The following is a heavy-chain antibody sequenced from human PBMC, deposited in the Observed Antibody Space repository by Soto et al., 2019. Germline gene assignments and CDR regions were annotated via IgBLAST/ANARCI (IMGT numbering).Heavy chain of an antibody. CDR3: GKEVERVSLTRVAGDYAMDV. CDR1: GFIFDNFG. D-gene: IGHD3-3*01. CDR2: ISRDGGTI. V-gene: IGHV3-30*18. J-gene: IGHJ6*02. Sequence: GGSLRLSCAASGFIFDNFGMHWVRQAPGKGLEGVSYISRDGGTIYHTDAVRGRVTISRDNRRNMVYLQMNSQRPEDTAVYYCGKEVERVSLTRVAGDYAMDVWGQGTTVTVSS.